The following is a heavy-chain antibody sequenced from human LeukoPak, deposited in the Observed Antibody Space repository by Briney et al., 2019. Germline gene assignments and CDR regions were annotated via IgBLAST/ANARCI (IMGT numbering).Heavy chain of an antibody. CDR3: ARDTYCSSTSCYSLFDY. D-gene: IGHD2-2*01. CDR2: IWYDGSNK. J-gene: IGHJ4*02. V-gene: IGHV3-33*01. Sequence: GGSLRLSCAASGFTFSSYGMHWVRQAPSKGLEWVAVIWYDGSNKYYADSVKGRFTISRDNSKNTLYLQMNSLRAEDTAVYYCARDTYCSSTSCYSLFDYWGQGTLVTVSS. CDR1: GFTFSSYG.